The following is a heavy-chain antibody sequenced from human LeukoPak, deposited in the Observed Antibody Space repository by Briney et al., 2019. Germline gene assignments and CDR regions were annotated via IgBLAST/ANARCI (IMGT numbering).Heavy chain of an antibody. D-gene: IGHD1-26*01. Sequence: GSLRLSCAASGFTFSSYSMNWIRQPPGKGLEWIGEINHSGTTNYNPSLKSRVTISLDTSKSQFSLKLSSVTAADTAAYYCARDRDGSHEYWGQGTLVTVSS. CDR2: INHSGTT. J-gene: IGHJ4*02. CDR1: GFTFSSYS. V-gene: IGHV4-34*01. CDR3: ARDRDGSHEY.